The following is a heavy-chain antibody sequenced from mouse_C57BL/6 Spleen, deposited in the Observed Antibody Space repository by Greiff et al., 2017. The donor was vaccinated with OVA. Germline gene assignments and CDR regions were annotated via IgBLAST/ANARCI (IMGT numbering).Heavy chain of an antibody. J-gene: IGHJ1*03. D-gene: IGHD2-12*01. Sequence: EVQLVESGGGLVKPGGSLKLSCAASGFTFSDYGMHWVRQAPEKGLEWVAYISSGSSTIYYADTVTGRFTISRDNAKNTLFLQMTSLRSEDTAMYYCARNLYMDVWGTGTTVTVSS. V-gene: IGHV5-17*01. CDR1: GFTFSDYG. CDR3: ARNLYMDV. CDR2: ISSGSSTI.